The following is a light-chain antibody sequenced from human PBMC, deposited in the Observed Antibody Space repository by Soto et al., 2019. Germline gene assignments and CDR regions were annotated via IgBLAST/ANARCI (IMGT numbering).Light chain of an antibody. J-gene: IGLJ2*01. CDR3: AAWDDRLKGVV. V-gene: IGLV1-44*01. Sequence: QSVLTQPPSASGTPGQRVTISCSGGSSDIGSNTVNWYQQPPGTAPKLLIYNNNQRPSGVPDRFSGSKSGTSASLAISGLQSEDEADYYCAAWDDRLKGVVFGGGTKLTVL. CDR1: SSDIGSNT. CDR2: NNN.